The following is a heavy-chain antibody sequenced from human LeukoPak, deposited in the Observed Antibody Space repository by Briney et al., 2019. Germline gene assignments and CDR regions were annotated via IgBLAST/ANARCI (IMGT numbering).Heavy chain of an antibody. CDR3: AKGPGDIVVVPAAIVSRYYYYYMLV. CDR2: IGYDGSNK. D-gene: IGHD2-2*02. V-gene: IGHV3-30*02. Sequence: PGGSLRLSCAASGFTFSNYGMHWVRQAPGKGLEWVAFIGYDGSNKYYADSVKGRFTISRDKSKNTRYLKMNRLRAEDTTVYYCAKGPGDIVVVPAAIVSRYYYYYMLVWGKGTTVTISS. J-gene: IGHJ6*03. CDR1: GFTFSNYG.